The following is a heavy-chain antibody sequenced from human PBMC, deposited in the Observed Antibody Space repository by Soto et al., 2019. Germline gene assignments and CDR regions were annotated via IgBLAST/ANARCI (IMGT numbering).Heavy chain of an antibody. CDR3: AHRLEGYVSGWSQVCSDY. J-gene: IGHJ4*02. Sequence: QITLKESGPTQVKPTQTLTLTCSFSGFSISTTGVGVGWIRQPPGKALEWLAVIYWDDDKRYSPSLQSRLSISKDASKNQVVLTMTNMDPVDTATYYCAHRLEGYVSGWSQVCSDYWGQGAPVTVSS. V-gene: IGHV2-5*02. D-gene: IGHD6-19*01. CDR2: IYWDDDK. CDR1: GFSISTTGVG.